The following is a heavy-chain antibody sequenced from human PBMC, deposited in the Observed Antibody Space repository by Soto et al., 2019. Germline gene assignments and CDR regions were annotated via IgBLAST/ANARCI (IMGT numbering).Heavy chain of an antibody. Sequence: ASVTISCKVSGYTLTEFSMHCVRQTPGKGLEWMGGFDPEDGQTIYAQKFHGRVTMTEDTSTDTAYMELSSLRSEDTAVYYCATFFSSSSVYYYYYGMDVWGQGTTFTVSS. CDR3: ATFFSSSSVYYYYYGMDV. CDR1: GYTLTEFS. CDR2: FDPEDGQT. J-gene: IGHJ6*02. D-gene: IGHD6-6*01. V-gene: IGHV1-24*01.